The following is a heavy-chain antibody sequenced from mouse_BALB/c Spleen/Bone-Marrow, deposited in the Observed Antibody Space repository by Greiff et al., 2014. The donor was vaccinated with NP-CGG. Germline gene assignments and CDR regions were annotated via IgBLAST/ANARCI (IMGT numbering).Heavy chain of an antibody. V-gene: IGHV5-4*02. D-gene: IGHD1-1*01. Sequence: EVQRVESGGGLVKPGGSLKLSCAASGFTFSDYYMYWVRQTPEKRLEWVATISDGGSYTYYPDSVKGRFTVSRDNAKNNLYLQMSRLKSEDTAMDYCAREYGTSYDYYFDVWGAGTTVTVSS. CDR2: ISDGGSYT. CDR3: AREYGTSYDYYFDV. J-gene: IGHJ1*01. CDR1: GFTFSDYY.